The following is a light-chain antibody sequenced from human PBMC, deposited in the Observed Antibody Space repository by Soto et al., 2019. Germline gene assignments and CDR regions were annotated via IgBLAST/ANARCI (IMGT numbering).Light chain of an antibody. Sequence: QSALTQPASVSGSPGQSITISCTGTTSDVGRYDYVSWYQQHPGKAPKLVIFEVTRRPSGVSNRFSGSKSGNTASLTISGLQAEDEADYYCCSYTSSTTPLFGGGTKLTVL. CDR2: EVT. J-gene: IGLJ2*01. V-gene: IGLV2-14*01. CDR1: TSDVGRYDY. CDR3: CSYTSSTTPL.